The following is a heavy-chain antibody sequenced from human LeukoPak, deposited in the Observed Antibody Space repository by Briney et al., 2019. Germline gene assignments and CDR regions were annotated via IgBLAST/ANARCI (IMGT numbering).Heavy chain of an antibody. Sequence: GGSLRLSCAASGFTFSSCAMSWVRQAPGNGLEWVSAISGGGLSTFYADSVKGRFTISRDNSMDTLYLQMNSLRAEDTAVYYCAKATTTVTTENFDYWGQGALVTVSS. V-gene: IGHV3-23*01. CDR3: AKATTTVTTENFDY. CDR2: ISGGGLST. D-gene: IGHD4-17*01. CDR1: GFTFSSCA. J-gene: IGHJ4*02.